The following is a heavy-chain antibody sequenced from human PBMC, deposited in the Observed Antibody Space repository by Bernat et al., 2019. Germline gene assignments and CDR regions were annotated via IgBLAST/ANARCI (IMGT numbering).Heavy chain of an antibody. Sequence: QVQLVESGGGLVKPGGSLRLSCAASGFTFSDYYMSWVRQAPGKGLEWVSYIGTSGTNTYYADSVKGRFTISRDNAKDSLYLQMNSLRAEDTAIYYCARETVNCGGDCYDYWGQGTLVIVSS. D-gene: IGHD2-21*01. CDR2: IGTSGTNT. V-gene: IGHV3-11*04. CDR3: ARETVNCGGDCYDY. CDR1: GFTFSDYY. J-gene: IGHJ4*02.